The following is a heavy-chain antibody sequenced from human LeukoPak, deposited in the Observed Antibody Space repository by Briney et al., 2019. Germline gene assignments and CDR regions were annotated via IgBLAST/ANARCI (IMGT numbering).Heavy chain of an antibody. Sequence: PGGSLRLSCAASGFTFSSYGMHWVRQAPGKGLQWVAVILYDGSNKYYADSVKGRITISRDNSKNTLYLQIYSLRAEDTAVYYCARDRDGWRFDYWGQGTLVTVSS. CDR2: ILYDGSNK. CDR3: ARDRDGWRFDY. D-gene: IGHD5-24*01. V-gene: IGHV3-33*01. CDR1: GFTFSSYG. J-gene: IGHJ4*02.